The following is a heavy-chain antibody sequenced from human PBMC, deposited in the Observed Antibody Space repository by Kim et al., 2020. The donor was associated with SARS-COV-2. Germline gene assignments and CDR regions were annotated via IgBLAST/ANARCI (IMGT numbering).Heavy chain of an antibody. CDR2: IYYSGST. Sequence: SETLSLTCTVSGGSISSSSYYWGWIRQPPGKGLEWIGSIYYSGSTYYNPSLKSRVTISVDTSKNQFSLKLSSVTAADTAVYYCARFHRRYDGPYYFDYWGQGTLVTVSS. D-gene: IGHD3-16*01. J-gene: IGHJ4*02. CDR1: GGSISSSSYY. V-gene: IGHV4-39*01. CDR3: ARFHRRYDGPYYFDY.